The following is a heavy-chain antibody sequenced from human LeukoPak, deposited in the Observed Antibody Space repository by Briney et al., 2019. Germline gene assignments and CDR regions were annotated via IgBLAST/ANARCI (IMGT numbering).Heavy chain of an antibody. Sequence: GGSLRLSCAASGFTVSSNYMSWVRQAPGKGLEWVSVIYSGGSTFYADSVKGRFTISRDNSKNTLYLQMNSLRAEDTAVYYCARHGSITMVRGRLRYYYMDVWGKGTTVTISS. CDR3: ARHGSITMVRGRLRYYYMDV. D-gene: IGHD3-10*01. V-gene: IGHV3-53*01. J-gene: IGHJ6*03. CDR1: GFTVSSNY. CDR2: IYSGGST.